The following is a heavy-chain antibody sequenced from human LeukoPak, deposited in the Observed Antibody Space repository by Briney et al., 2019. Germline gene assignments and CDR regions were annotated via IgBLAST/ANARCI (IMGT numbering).Heavy chain of an antibody. CDR2: ISYDGSNK. V-gene: IGHV3-30-3*01. Sequence: GGSLRLSCAASGFTFSSYAMHWVRQAPGKGLEWVAVISYDGSNKYYADSVKGRFTISRDNAKNSLYLQMNSLRAEDTAVYYCARQWQVAFDIWGQGTMVTVSS. D-gene: IGHD6-19*01. CDR1: GFTFSSYA. J-gene: IGHJ3*02. CDR3: ARQWQVAFDI.